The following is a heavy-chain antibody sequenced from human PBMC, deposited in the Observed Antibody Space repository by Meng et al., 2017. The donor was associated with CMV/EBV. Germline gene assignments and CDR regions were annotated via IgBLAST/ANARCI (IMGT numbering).Heavy chain of an antibody. CDR2: INHSGST. J-gene: IGHJ6*02. Sequence: SETLSLTCAVYGGSFSGYYWSWIRQPPGKGLEWIGEINHSGSTNYNPSLKSRVTISVDTSKNQFSLKLISVTAADTAVYYCATRDGLFPGWGRYYYYGLDVWGQGTTVTVSS. CDR3: ATRDGLFPGWGRYYYYGLDV. CDR1: GGSFSGYY. D-gene: IGHD2-21*01. V-gene: IGHV4-34*01.